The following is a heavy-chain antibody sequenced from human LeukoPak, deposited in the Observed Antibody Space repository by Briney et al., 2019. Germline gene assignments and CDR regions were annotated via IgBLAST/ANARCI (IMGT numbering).Heavy chain of an antibody. CDR2: ISTYSGNT. V-gene: IGHV1-18*01. D-gene: IGHD5-18*01. J-gene: IGHJ4*02. CDR3: ARDIQLGLFYYDY. Sequence: VSVKVSCKASGYTFTSSGLSWVRQAPGQGLEWMGWISTYSGNTNYAQKLQGRLTMTTDTSTSTAYMELRSLRSDDTAVYYCARDIQLGLFYYDYWGQGTLVTVSS. CDR1: GYTFTSSG.